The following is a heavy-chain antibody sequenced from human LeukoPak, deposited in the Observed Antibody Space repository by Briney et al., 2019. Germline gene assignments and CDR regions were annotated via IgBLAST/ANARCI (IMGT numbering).Heavy chain of an antibody. CDR1: GVTFNNAC. CDR3: ITPLPYSAQ. J-gene: IGHJ4*02. V-gene: IGHV3-15*01. Sequence: GGSLRLSCAASGVTFNNACMNWVRQAPGKGLEWVGRIKSKNVGGTTDYAAPVKGRFTISRDDSKSMMYLQMNSLKTEDTAVYYCITPLPYSAQGGQGTLVTVSS. D-gene: IGHD2-21*01. CDR2: IKSKNVGGTT.